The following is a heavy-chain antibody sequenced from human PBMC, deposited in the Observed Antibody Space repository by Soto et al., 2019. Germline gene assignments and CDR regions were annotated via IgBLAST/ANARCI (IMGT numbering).Heavy chain of an antibody. V-gene: IGHV1-69*12. D-gene: IGHD1-7*01. CDR1: GGTFSSYA. J-gene: IGHJ4*02. Sequence: QVQLVQSGAEVKKPGSSVKVSCKASGGTFSSYAISWVRQAPGQGLEWMGGIIPIFGTANYAQKFQGRVTMTADESTSTASMELSSLRSEDTAVYYCARVRIGTTSYYFDYWGQGTLVTVSS. CDR2: IIPIFGTA. CDR3: ARVRIGTTSYYFDY.